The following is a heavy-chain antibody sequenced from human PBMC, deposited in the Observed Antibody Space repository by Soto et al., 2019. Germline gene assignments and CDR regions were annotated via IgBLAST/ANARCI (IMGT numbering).Heavy chain of an antibody. CDR3: AKDISDSSGYPKADLAYFDY. V-gene: IGHV3-43*01. Sequence: GGSLRLSCAASGFTFDDYTMHWVRQAPGKGLEWVSLISWDGGSTYYADSVKGRFTISRDNSKNSLYLQMNSLRTEDTALYYCAKDISDSSGYPKADLAYFDYWGQGTLVTVSS. J-gene: IGHJ4*02. D-gene: IGHD3-22*01. CDR2: ISWDGGST. CDR1: GFTFDDYT.